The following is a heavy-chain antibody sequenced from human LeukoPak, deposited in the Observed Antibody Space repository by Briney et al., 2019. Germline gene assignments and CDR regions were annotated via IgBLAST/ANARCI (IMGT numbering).Heavy chain of an antibody. D-gene: IGHD3-22*01. J-gene: IGHJ4*02. CDR1: GFTFSSSA. CDR2: ISGSGGST. Sequence: GGSLRLSCAASGFTFSSSAMSWVRQAPGKGLEWVSAISGSGGSTYYADSVKGRFTISRDNSKNTLYLQMNSLRAEDTAVYYCAKVTYYYDSSGYFLYFDYWGQGTLVTVSS. V-gene: IGHV3-23*01. CDR3: AKVTYYYDSSGYFLYFDY.